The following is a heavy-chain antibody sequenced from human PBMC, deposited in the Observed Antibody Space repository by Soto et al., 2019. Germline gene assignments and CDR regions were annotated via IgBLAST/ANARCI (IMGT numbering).Heavy chain of an antibody. J-gene: IGHJ4*02. Sequence: SCKASGYTFTSYGISWVRQAPGQGLEWMGWISAYNGNTNYAQKLQGRVTMTTDTSTSTAYMELRSLRSDDTAVYYCARGGTYYYDSSGYPDFDYWGQGTLVTVSS. D-gene: IGHD3-22*01. CDR1: GYTFTSYG. V-gene: IGHV1-18*01. CDR2: ISAYNGNT. CDR3: ARGGTYYYDSSGYPDFDY.